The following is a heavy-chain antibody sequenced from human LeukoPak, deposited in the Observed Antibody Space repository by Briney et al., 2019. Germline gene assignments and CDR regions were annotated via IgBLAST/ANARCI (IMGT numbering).Heavy chain of an antibody. Sequence: ASVKVSLKASGYTFTGYYMHWVRQAPGQGLEWMGWINPNSGGTNYAQKFQGRVTMSRDTSISTAYMELSRLRSDDTAVYYCASNRGYCSGGSCYDWFDPWGQGTLVTVSS. V-gene: IGHV1-2*02. CDR3: ASNRGYCSGGSCYDWFDP. CDR2: INPNSGGT. CDR1: GYTFTGYY. D-gene: IGHD2-15*01. J-gene: IGHJ5*02.